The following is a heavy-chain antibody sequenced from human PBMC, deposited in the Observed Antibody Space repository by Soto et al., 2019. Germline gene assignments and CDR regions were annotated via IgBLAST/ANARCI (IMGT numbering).Heavy chain of an antibody. CDR1: GFAFKSYG. Sequence: QVQLVESGGGGVQPGRSLRLTCAASGFAFKSYGMHWVRQAPGRGLEWVAAISYDGGHMYYADSEKGRFTISRDNSKNTLYLQMTSLRPEDTAVYYCVKDSWWLVSFDHWGQGTLVTVSS. V-gene: IGHV3-30*18. J-gene: IGHJ4*02. D-gene: IGHD6-19*01. CDR3: VKDSWWLVSFDH. CDR2: ISYDGGHM.